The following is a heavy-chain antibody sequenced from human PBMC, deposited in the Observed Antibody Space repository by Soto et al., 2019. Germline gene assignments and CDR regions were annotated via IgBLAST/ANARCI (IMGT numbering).Heavy chain of an antibody. CDR1: GGSVSTGNYN. J-gene: IGHJ6*02. V-gene: IGHV4-61*03. CDR2: IFFTGST. CDR3: ARDGHGMDV. Sequence: PSETLSLTCTVSGGSVSTGNYNGSWVRQTPGKVLEWIGNIFFTGSTHYNPSLTSRVTISVDTSKNHFSLELRSVTAADTAVYYCARDGHGMDVWGQGTTVTVSS.